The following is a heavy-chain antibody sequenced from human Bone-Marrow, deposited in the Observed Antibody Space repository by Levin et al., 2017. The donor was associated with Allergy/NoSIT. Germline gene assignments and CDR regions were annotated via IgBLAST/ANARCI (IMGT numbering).Heavy chain of an antibody. CDR2: VNPVGGAT. V-gene: IGHV1-46*01. CDR3: ARAMFSYDSGSFFASNWFDP. Sequence: VASVKVSCKASGYTFSNYYIHWVRQAPGQGLEWMGAVNPVGGATTYAQNLQGRVTMTRDTSTSSVYMELSSLRSGDTAMYYCARAMFSYDSGSFFASNWFDPWGQGTLVTVSS. D-gene: IGHD3-10*01. J-gene: IGHJ5*02. CDR1: GYTFSNYY.